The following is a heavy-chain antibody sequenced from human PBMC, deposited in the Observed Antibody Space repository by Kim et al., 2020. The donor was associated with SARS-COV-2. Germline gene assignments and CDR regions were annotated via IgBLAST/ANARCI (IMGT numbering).Heavy chain of an antibody. CDR3: ARDAGTARIAS. V-gene: IGHV3-33*01. J-gene: IGHJ4*02. Sequence: YAASVKGRFTISRDNSKNTLYLHLNSLRAEETAVYYCARDAGTARIASWGQGTLVAVSS. D-gene: IGHD2-21*02.